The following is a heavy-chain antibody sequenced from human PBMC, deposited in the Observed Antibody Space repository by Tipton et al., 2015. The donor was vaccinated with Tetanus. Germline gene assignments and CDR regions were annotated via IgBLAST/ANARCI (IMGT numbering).Heavy chain of an antibody. Sequence: SLRLSCAASGFTFSSHSLNWIRQPPGKGLEWISYISANTRTIHYSDSVEGRFIISRDNAKNSLYLQMSSLRDDDTAVYYCVRKDFGDYVFDSWGQGTLVTVSS. CDR1: GFTFSSHS. CDR2: ISANTRTI. D-gene: IGHD4-17*01. J-gene: IGHJ4*02. CDR3: VRKDFGDYVFDS. V-gene: IGHV3-48*02.